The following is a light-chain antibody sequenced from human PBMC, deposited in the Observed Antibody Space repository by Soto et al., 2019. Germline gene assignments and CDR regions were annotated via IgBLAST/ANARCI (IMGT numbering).Light chain of an antibody. J-gene: IGKJ4*01. Sequence: EIVMTQSPATLSVSPGERATLSCRASQSVSSYLAWYQQKPDQAPRLLIYDASTRATGIPARFSGSGSGTEFTLTISSLQSEDFAVYYCQQYNNWPLLTFGGGTKVEIK. CDR2: DAS. CDR3: QQYNNWPLLT. V-gene: IGKV3-15*01. CDR1: QSVSSY.